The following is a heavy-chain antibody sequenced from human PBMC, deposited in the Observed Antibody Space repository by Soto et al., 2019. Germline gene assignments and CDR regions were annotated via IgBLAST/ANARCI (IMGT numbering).Heavy chain of an antibody. Sequence: HPGGSLRLSCAASGFTFSSYAMSWVRQAPGKGLEWVSAISGSGGSTYYADSVKGRFTISRDNSKNTLYLQMNSLRAEDTAVYYCATYPRVYSSGLYGLDVWGQGTTVTLSS. J-gene: IGHJ6*02. CDR1: GFTFSSYA. D-gene: IGHD6-19*01. V-gene: IGHV3-23*01. CDR3: ATYPRVYSSGLYGLDV. CDR2: ISGSGGST.